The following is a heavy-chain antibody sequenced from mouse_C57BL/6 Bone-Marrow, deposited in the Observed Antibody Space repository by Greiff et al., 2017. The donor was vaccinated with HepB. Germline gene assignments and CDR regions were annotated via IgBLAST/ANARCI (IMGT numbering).Heavy chain of an antibody. CDR3: ARAGGWLLRFLDY. J-gene: IGHJ2*01. V-gene: IGHV1-82*01. CDR1: GYAFSSSW. D-gene: IGHD2-3*01. Sequence: QVQLQQSGPELVKPGASVKISCKASGYAFSSSWMNWVKQRPGKGLEWIGRIYPGDGDTNYNGKFKGKATLTADKSSRTAYMQLSSLTSEDSAVYFCARAGGWLLRFLDYWGQGTTLTVSS. CDR2: IYPGDGDT.